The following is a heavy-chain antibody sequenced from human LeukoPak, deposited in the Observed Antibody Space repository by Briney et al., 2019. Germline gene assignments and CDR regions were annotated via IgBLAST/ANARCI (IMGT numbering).Heavy chain of an antibody. V-gene: IGHV4-59*08. CDR1: GGSISSYY. J-gene: IGHJ4*02. CDR3: ARRDGSGSYPDY. D-gene: IGHD3-10*01. CDR2: IYYSGST. Sequence: SETLSLTCTVSGGSISSYYWSWIRQPPGKGLEWIGYIYYSGSTNYNPSLKSRVTISVDTSKNQFSLKLSSVTAADTAVYYCARRDGSGSYPDYWGQGTLVTVSS.